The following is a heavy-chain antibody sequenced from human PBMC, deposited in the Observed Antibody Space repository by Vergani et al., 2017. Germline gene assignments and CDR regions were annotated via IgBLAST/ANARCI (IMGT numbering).Heavy chain of an antibody. V-gene: IGHV4-38-2*01. J-gene: IGHJ6*02. CDR1: DSSIMTKPY. CDR3: ARHRGSGGFFPSSYFYGLDV. Sequence: QVQLQESGPGLVKPSETLTLTCDVSDSSIMTKPYWGWVRQSPGKGLEWIGCIHHSGDTHYNSSLKSRVSISIVSSSKFSLSLTSVTAADTAIYYCARHRGSGGFFPSSYFYGLDVWGHGTTVTVSS. D-gene: IGHD3-10*01. CDR2: IHHSGDT.